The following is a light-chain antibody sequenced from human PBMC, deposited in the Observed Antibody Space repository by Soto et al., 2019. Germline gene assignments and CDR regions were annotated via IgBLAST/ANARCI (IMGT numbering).Light chain of an antibody. Sequence: EIVLTQSPATLSLSPGERATLSCRASQNVSSYLAWYQQKPGQAPRLLIYDASNRATGIPARFSGSGSGTEFTLTISSLEPEDFAVYYCQQRSSWPPTFGQGSKLEIK. CDR1: QNVSSY. CDR2: DAS. CDR3: QQRSSWPPT. V-gene: IGKV3-11*01. J-gene: IGKJ2*01.